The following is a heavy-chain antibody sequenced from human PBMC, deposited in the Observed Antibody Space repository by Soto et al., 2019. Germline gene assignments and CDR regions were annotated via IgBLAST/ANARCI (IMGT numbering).Heavy chain of an antibody. Sequence: GGTNYAQKFQGWVTMTRDTSISTAYMELSRLRSDDTAVYYCAREGCSSTSCLGDYYYYGMDVWGQGTTVTVSS. V-gene: IGHV1-2*04. D-gene: IGHD2-2*01. CDR3: AREGCSSTSCLGDYYYYGMDV. J-gene: IGHJ6*02. CDR2: GGT.